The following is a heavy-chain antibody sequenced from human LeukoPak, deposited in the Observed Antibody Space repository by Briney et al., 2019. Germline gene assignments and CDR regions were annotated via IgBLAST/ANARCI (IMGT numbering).Heavy chain of an antibody. Sequence: GRSLRLSCAASGFTFSDYGIHWVRQAPGQGLEWVALIWYDGSKKYYADSVKGRFTISRDNTKNTLYLQQNSLRADDTAVYYCARAHSSSSTFDLWGQGTLVTVSS. CDR2: IWYDGSKK. J-gene: IGHJ4*02. CDR3: ARAHSSSSTFDL. D-gene: IGHD6-6*01. V-gene: IGHV3-33*01. CDR1: GFTFSDYG.